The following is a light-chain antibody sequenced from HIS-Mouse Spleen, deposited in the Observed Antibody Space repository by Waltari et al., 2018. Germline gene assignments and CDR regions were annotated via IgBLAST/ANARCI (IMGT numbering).Light chain of an antibody. J-gene: IGLJ2*01. Sequence: QSALTQPAAVAGSPGQSITISCTGTSSDGGSYNIFSWYQQHPGKAPKLMIYEGSKRPSGVPDRCYGSKSGKAASRTIFGLQAEDEADYYCCSYEGSSTFAFVSGTKLTVL. V-gene: IGLV2-23*01. CDR2: EGS. CDR1: SSDGGSYNI. CDR3: CSYEGSSTFA.